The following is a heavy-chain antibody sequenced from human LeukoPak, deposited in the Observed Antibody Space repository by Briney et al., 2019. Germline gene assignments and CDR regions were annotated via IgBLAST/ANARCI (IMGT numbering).Heavy chain of an antibody. V-gene: IGHV4-38-2*02. J-gene: IGHJ4*02. CDR2: IHDSGST. Sequence: SETLSLTCTVPEYSISSGSYWGWIRQSPGKGLEWIGSIHDSGSTYYNPSLKSRVTISGDTSKKQFSLNLSSVTAADTAVYYCARTPRPNYGDAYYFDYWGQGTLVTVSS. CDR1: EYSISSGSY. CDR3: ARTPRPNYGDAYYFDY. D-gene: IGHD4-17*01.